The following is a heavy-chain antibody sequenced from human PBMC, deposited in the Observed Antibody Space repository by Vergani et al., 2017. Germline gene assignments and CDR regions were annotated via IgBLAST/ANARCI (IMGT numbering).Heavy chain of an antibody. J-gene: IGHJ4*02. CDR3: ARGRLLLRYPAGRLGI. CDR1: GGSFSGYY. Sequence: QVQLQQWGAGLLKPSETLSLTCAVYGGSFSGYYWSWIRQPPGKGLEWIGEINHSGSTNYNPSLKSRVTISVDTSKNQFSLKLSSVTAADTAEYYCARGRLLLRYPAGRLGIWGQGTLVTVSS. V-gene: IGHV4-34*01. CDR2: INHSGST. D-gene: IGHD3-9*01.